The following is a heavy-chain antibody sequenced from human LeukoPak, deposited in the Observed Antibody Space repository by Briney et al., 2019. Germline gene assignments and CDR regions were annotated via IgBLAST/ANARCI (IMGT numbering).Heavy chain of an antibody. D-gene: IGHD3-10*01. CDR1: GDSISSGSH. J-gene: IGHJ4*02. V-gene: IGHV4-38-2*02. CDR3: ARGYYYGSGSHTVYIDY. Sequence: SETLSLTCTVSGDSISSGSHWGWLRQPPGKGLEWIGSIYYSGSAYYNPSLKSRVTISVDTSKNQFSLKLSSVTAADTAVYYCARGYYYGSGSHTVYIDYWGQGTLVTVSS. CDR2: IYYSGSA.